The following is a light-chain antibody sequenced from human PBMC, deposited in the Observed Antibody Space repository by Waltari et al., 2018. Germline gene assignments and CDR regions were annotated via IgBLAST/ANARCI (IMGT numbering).Light chain of an antibody. Sequence: QSALTQPASVSGSPGQSITISCTGTSSDVGSNNLVSWYHQHPDQAPKLIIYEATKRTSGVSNRFSGSKSGNTASLTISGLQAEDEGDYYCCSYTNTHVVFGGGTKLTVL. CDR3: CSYTNTHVV. V-gene: IGLV2-14*02. J-gene: IGLJ2*01. CDR1: SSDVGSNNL. CDR2: EAT.